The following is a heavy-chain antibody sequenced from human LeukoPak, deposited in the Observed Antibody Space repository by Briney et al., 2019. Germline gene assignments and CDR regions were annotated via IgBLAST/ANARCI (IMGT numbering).Heavy chain of an antibody. V-gene: IGHV4-30-4*08. Sequence: PSETLSLTCTVSGGSISSGDYYWSWIPQPPGKGLKWIGYIYYSGSIYYNPSLKSRVSISVDTSKNQFSLKLSSVTAADTAVYYCAREVDSIAAAVWGQGTLVTVSS. CDR1: GGSISSGDYY. CDR2: IYYSGSI. CDR3: AREVDSIAAAV. D-gene: IGHD6-13*01. J-gene: IGHJ4*02.